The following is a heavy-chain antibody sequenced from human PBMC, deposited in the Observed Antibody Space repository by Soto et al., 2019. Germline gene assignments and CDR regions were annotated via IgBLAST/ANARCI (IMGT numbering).Heavy chain of an antibody. CDR1: GFTFSSYD. CDR3: VRSGTAPMLSPNWFDP. J-gene: IGHJ5*02. D-gene: IGHD2-8*01. V-gene: IGHV3-21*01. CDR2: ITTSGSYI. Sequence: EVQLVESGGGLVKPGGSLRLSCAASGFTFSSYDMNWVRQAPGKGLEYVSSITTSGSYIYYWDSVRGRFTISRDNAKNSLFLKMDSLRAEDTAVYYSVRSGTAPMLSPNWFDPWGPGTLVTVSS.